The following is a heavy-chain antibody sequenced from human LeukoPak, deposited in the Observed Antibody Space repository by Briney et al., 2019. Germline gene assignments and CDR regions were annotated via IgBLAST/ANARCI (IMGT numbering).Heavy chain of an antibody. J-gene: IGHJ4*02. CDR3: AKVGDSGFGDFQY. CDR1: GFTFSTYS. Sequence: GGSLRLSCAASGFTFSTYSMSWVRQAPGKGLDWVASINQDGSAEYYVDSVRGRFTISRDNAKNSLYLQVNSLRGEDTAVYYCAKVGDSGFGDFQYWGQGTPVTVSS. V-gene: IGHV3-7*01. D-gene: IGHD6-19*01. CDR2: INQDGSAE.